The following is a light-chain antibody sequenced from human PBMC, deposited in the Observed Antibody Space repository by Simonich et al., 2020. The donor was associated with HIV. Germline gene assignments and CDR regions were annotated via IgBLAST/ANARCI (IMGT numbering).Light chain of an antibody. Sequence: DIVTTQSPDSLAVSLGESATINCKSTQNILSSSNNKNYLTWYQHKPGQPPKRLISLASARESGVTDRFSCRGSGTDFTLTISSLQAEDVAVYYCQQYYSAPTFGQGTKLEIK. CDR2: LAS. J-gene: IGKJ2*01. CDR1: QNILSSSNNKNY. V-gene: IGKV4-1*01. CDR3: QQYYSAPT.